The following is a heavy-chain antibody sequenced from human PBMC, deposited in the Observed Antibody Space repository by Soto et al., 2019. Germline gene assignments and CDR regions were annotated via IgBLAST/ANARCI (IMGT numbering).Heavy chain of an antibody. CDR1: GGSFSGYY. J-gene: IGHJ6*02. CDR3: ARSPGGNYYGMDV. V-gene: IGHV4-34*01. Sequence: SETLSLTCAVYGGSFSGYYWSWIRQPPGKGLEWIGEINHSGSTNYNPSLKSRVTISVDTSKNRFSLKLSSVTAADTAVYYCARSPGGNYYGMDVWGQGTTVTVSS. CDR2: INHSGST.